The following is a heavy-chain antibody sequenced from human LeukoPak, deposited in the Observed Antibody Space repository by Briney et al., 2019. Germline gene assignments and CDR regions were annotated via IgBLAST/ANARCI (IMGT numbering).Heavy chain of an antibody. Sequence: PGGSLRLSCAASGFTFSSYAMSWVRQAPGKGLEWVSAISDSGGSTYYADSVKGRFTISRDNSKNTLYLQMNSLRAEDTAVYYCAKGSRGYYYDSSGYYGDYWGQGTLVTVSS. D-gene: IGHD3-22*01. J-gene: IGHJ4*02. CDR1: GFTFSSYA. CDR3: AKGSRGYYYDSSGYYGDY. V-gene: IGHV3-23*01. CDR2: ISDSGGST.